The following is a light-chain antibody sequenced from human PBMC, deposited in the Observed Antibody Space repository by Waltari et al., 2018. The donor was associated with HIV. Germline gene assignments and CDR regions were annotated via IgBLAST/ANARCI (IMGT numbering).Light chain of an antibody. CDR2: GVT. V-gene: IGLV2-14*01. CDR3: NSYSSDDTVV. CDR1: NRNIGFFNL. Sequence: QSALTQPASVSGSPGQSLTITCTGTNRNIGFFNLVSWYQQYPGKAPQLIIYGVTSRPPGVSNRFSGSKSGNTASLTMSGLQTDDEAEYYCNSYSSDDTVVFGGGTKLTVL. J-gene: IGLJ2*01.